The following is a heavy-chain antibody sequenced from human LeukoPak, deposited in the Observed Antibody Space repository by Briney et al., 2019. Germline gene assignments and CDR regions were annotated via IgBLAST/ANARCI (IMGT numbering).Heavy chain of an antibody. CDR1: GFTFSSYA. D-gene: IGHD5-18*01. Sequence: GGSLRLSCAASGFTFSSYAMSWVRQAPGKGLEWVSAISGGGGSTYYADSVKGRFTISRDNSKNTLYLQMNSLRAEDTAVYYCAKAERNTAMVTSPLGYWGQGTLVTVSS. CDR3: AKAERNTAMVTSPLGY. CDR2: ISGGGGST. J-gene: IGHJ4*02. V-gene: IGHV3-23*01.